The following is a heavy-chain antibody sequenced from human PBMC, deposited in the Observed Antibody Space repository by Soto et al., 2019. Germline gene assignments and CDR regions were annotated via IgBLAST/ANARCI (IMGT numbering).Heavy chain of an antibody. V-gene: IGHV4-34*01. CDR1: GGSFSGYY. CDR2: INHSGST. Sequence: QVQLQQWGAGLLKPSETLSLTCAVYGGSFSGYYWSWIRQPPGKGMEWIGEINHSGSTNYNQSLKSRVNISVDTSKNQFSLKLSSVTAADTAVYYCARGSPTVTTPYYYYMDVWGKGTTVTVSS. D-gene: IGHD4-17*01. CDR3: ARGSPTVTTPYYYYMDV. J-gene: IGHJ6*03.